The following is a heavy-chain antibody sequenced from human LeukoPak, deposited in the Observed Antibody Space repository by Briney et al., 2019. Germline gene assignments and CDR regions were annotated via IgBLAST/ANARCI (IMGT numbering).Heavy chain of an antibody. CDR2: IYSGGST. Sequence: GGSLRLSCAASGFTVSSNYMSWVRQAPGKGLEWVSVIYSGGSTYYADSVKGRFTISRDNSKNTLYLQVNSLRAEDTAVYYCARDVAYCGGDCYFGAFDIWGQGTMVTVSS. J-gene: IGHJ3*02. V-gene: IGHV3-66*01. D-gene: IGHD2-21*02. CDR3: ARDVAYCGGDCYFGAFDI. CDR1: GFTVSSNY.